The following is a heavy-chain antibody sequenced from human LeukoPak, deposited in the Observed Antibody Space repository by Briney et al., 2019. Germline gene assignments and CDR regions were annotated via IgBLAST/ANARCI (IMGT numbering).Heavy chain of an antibody. CDR2: INHSGST. D-gene: IGHD3-9*01. Sequence: SETLSLTCAVYGGSFSGYYWSWIRQPPGKGLEWIGEINHSGSTNYNPSLKSRVTISVDTSKNQFSLKLSSVTAADTAVYYCARDPSERYDILTGYHDYYYYGMDVWGQGTTVTVSS. CDR1: GGSFSGYY. V-gene: IGHV4-34*01. J-gene: IGHJ6*02. CDR3: ARDPSERYDILTGYHDYYYYGMDV.